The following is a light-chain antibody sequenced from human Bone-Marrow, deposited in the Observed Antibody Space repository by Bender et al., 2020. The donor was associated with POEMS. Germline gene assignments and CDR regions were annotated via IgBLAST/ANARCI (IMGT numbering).Light chain of an antibody. CDR2: DVS. V-gene: IGLV2-11*01. Sequence: QSALTQPRSVSGSPGQSVTISCTGSSSDVGGSKFVSWHQQHPGKAPKVILYDVSKRPSGVPDRFSGSKSGNTASLTVSGLQADDEADYHCSSYAGSNKFVVFGGGTKLTVL. CDR3: SSYAGSNKFVV. J-gene: IGLJ2*01. CDR1: SSDVGGSKF.